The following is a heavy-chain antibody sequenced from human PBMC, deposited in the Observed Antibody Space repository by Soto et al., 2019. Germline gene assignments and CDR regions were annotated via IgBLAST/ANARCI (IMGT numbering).Heavy chain of an antibody. Sequence: ASVKVSCKASGGTFSSYAISWVRQAPGQGLEWMGGIIPIFGTANYAQKFQGRVTITADESTSTAYMELSSLRSEDTAVYYCARVGLYYYDSSGYSIRGFDPWGQGTTVIVSS. CDR3: ARVGLYYYDSSGYSIRGFDP. CDR2: IIPIFGTA. CDR1: GGTFSSYA. V-gene: IGHV1-69*13. D-gene: IGHD3-22*01. J-gene: IGHJ5*02.